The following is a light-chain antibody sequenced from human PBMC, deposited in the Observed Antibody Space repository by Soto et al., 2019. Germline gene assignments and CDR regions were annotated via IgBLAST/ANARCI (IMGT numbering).Light chain of an antibody. J-gene: IGLJ3*02. Sequence: QSALTQPRSVSGSPGQSVTISCTGTSSDVGGYNYVSWYQQHPGEAPKLMIYDVTKRPSGVPDRFSGSKSGNTASLTIIGLQADDEADYYCCSYAGSYTWLFGGGTKLTVL. CDR3: CSYAGSYTWL. CDR2: DVT. CDR1: SSDVGGYNY. V-gene: IGLV2-11*01.